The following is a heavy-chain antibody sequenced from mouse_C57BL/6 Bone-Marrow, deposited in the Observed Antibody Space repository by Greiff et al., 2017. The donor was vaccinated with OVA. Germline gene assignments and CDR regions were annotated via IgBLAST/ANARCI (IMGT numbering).Heavy chain of an antibody. D-gene: IGHD1-1*01. V-gene: IGHV5-17*01. Sequence: EVHLVESGGGLVKPGGSLKLSCAASGFTFSDYGMHWVRQAPEKGLEWVAYISSGSSTIYYADTVKGRFTISRDNAKNTLFLQMTSLRSEDTAMYYCERDYYGSSHYWYFDVWGTGTTVTVSS. CDR1: GFTFSDYG. CDR3: ERDYYGSSHYWYFDV. J-gene: IGHJ1*03. CDR2: ISSGSSTI.